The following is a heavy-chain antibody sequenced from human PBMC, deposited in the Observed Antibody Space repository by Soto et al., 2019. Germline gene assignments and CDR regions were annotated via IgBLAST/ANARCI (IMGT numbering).Heavy chain of an antibody. CDR2: IIPIFGTA. V-gene: IGHV1-69*13. D-gene: IGHD4-4*01. Sequence: GASVKVSCKASGGTFSSYAISWVRQAPGQGLEWMGGIIPIFGTANYAQKFQGRVTITADESTSTAYMELSSLRSEDTAVYYCASGASPQAYTVTTFNYYYGMDVWGQGTTVTVSS. CDR3: ASGASPQAYTVTTFNYYYGMDV. CDR1: GGTFSSYA. J-gene: IGHJ6*02.